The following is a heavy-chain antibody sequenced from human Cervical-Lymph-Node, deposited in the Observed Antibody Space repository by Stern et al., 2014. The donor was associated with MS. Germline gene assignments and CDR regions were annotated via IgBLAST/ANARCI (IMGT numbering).Heavy chain of an antibody. Sequence: EVQLVESGGVVVQPGGSLRLSCAASGFTFDAYTMHWVRQTPGKGLEWVSLINRRGVTFYADSVKGRFTVSRDNSKNSLYLQMNSLRTEDTALYYCAKEPNCGRDCLYFHYWGQGTLVTVPS. CDR3: AKEPNCGRDCLYFHY. CDR1: GFTFDAYT. CDR2: INRRGVT. V-gene: IGHV3-43*01. D-gene: IGHD2-21*02. J-gene: IGHJ4*02.